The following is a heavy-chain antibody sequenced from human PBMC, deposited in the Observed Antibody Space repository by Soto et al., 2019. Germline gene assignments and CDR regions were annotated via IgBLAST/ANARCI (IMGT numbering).Heavy chain of an antibody. V-gene: IGHV4-34*01. D-gene: IGHD2-15*01. J-gene: IGHJ5*02. CDR1: GGSFSSYY. CDR2: INRGGST. Sequence: QVQLQQWGAGLLKPSETLSLTCAVYGGSFSSYYWSWIRQPPGKGLEWIGEINRGGSTNCNPEISPAANTKRNPSLKSRATISVDRSKSQFSLKLRSVTAADTAVYYCARGHPRCFLSTVVVAAYWFDPWGQGTLVAVSS. CDR3: ARGHPRCFLSTVVVAAYWFDP.